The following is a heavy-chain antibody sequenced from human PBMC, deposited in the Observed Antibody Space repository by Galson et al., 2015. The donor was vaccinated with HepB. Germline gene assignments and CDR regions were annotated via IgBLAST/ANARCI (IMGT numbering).Heavy chain of an antibody. V-gene: IGHV1-3*01. J-gene: IGHJ6*02. Sequence: SVKVSCKASGYTFTSYAMHWVRQAPGQRLEWMGWTNAGNGNTKYSQKFQGRVTITRDTSASTAYMELSSLRSEDTAVYYCARDLPYGRYYYYGMDVWGQGTTVTVSS. CDR1: GYTFTSYA. D-gene: IGHD4-17*01. CDR2: TNAGNGNT. CDR3: ARDLPYGRYYYYGMDV.